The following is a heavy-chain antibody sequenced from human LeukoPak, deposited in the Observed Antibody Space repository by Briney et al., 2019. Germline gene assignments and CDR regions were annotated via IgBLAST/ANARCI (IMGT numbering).Heavy chain of an antibody. D-gene: IGHD5-12*01. CDR1: GFTVSSNY. V-gene: IGHV3-53*05. CDR3: ARELIVATPPRGY. J-gene: IGHJ4*02. Sequence: PGGSLRRSCAAAGFTVSSNYMGWLRHAPGQGLEGGSVIYIGGSTSYADSVKGRFTISRDNSKNTMSLQMHSLRAEDTAVYYCARELIVATPPRGYWGQGTLVTVSS. CDR2: IYIGGST.